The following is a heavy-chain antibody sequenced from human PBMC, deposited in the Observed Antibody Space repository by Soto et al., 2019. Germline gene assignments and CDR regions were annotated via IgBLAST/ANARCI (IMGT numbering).Heavy chain of an antibody. Sequence: EVQLVESGGGLVQPGGSLRLSCAASGFTFSSRSMTWLRQAPGKGLEWVACIQQDGSEKYYVDSVKGRFTISRDNARNSLYLQMNSLRAEDTAMYYCARGRSAPDNWGQGTLVTVSS. J-gene: IGHJ4*02. V-gene: IGHV3-7*05. CDR3: ARGRSAPDN. CDR2: IQQDGSEK. CDR1: GFTFSSRS.